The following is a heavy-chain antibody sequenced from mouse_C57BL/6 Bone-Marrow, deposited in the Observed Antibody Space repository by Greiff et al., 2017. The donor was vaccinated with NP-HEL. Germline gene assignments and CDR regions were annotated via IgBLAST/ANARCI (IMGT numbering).Heavy chain of an antibody. D-gene: IGHD2-1*01. J-gene: IGHJ3*01. CDR3: AREGIYSAWFAY. V-gene: IGHV1-50*01. CDR1: GYTFTSYW. CDR2: IDPSVSYT. Sequence: QVQLQQPGAELVKPGASVKLSCKASGYTFTSYWMQWVKQRPGQGLEWIGEIDPSVSYTNYNQKFKGKATLTVDTSSSTAYMQLSSLSSEDSAVYYCAREGIYSAWFAYWGQGTLVTVSA.